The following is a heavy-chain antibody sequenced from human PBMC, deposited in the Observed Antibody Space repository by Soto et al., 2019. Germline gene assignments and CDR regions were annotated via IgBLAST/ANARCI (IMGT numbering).Heavy chain of an antibody. Sequence: ASVKVSCKASGYTFTSYGISWVRQAPGQGLEWMGWISAYNGNTNYAQKLQGRVTMTTDTSTSTAYMELRSLRSDDTAVYYCAMIAAAGDYYYGMDVWGQGTTVTVSS. V-gene: IGHV1-18*01. J-gene: IGHJ6*02. D-gene: IGHD6-13*01. CDR2: ISAYNGNT. CDR3: AMIAAAGDYYYGMDV. CDR1: GYTFTSYG.